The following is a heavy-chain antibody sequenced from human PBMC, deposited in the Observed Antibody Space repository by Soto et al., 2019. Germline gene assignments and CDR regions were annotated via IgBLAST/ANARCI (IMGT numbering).Heavy chain of an antibody. CDR3: ARAEVAYCGGDCYSDYYYYYMDV. CDR2: TYYRSKWYN. CDR1: GDSVSINSSA. Sequence: PSQTLSLTCAISGDSVSINSSAWNWIRQSPSRGLEWLGRTYYRSKWYNDYAVSVKSRITISPDTSKNQFSLQLNSVTPEDTAVYYCARAEVAYCGGDCYSDYYYYYMDVWGKG. V-gene: IGHV6-1*01. D-gene: IGHD2-21*01. J-gene: IGHJ6*03.